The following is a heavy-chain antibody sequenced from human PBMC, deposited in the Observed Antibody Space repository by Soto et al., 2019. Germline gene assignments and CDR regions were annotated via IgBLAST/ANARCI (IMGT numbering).Heavy chain of an antibody. CDR2: FDPDDGET. V-gene: IGHV1-24*01. Sequence: APVKFSFKVSGYTLTELSIHWVRQAPGKGLECIGGFDPDDGETIYAQKFQGRVTMTEDTSTDTAYMERSSLRSEDTAIYYCATVKSISLTFHYWGHGTLVTVSS. CDR1: GYTLTELS. D-gene: IGHD6-13*01. J-gene: IGHJ4*01. CDR3: ATVKSISLTFHY.